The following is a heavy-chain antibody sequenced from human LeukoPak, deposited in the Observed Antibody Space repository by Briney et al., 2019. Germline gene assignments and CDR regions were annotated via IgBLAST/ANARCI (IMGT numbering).Heavy chain of an antibody. V-gene: IGHV7-4-1*02. CDR2: INTNTGNP. Sequence: ASVKFSCKASGYTFTSYAMNWVRQAPGQGLEWMGWINTNTGNPTYAQGFTGRFVFSLDTSVSTAYLQISSLKAEDTAVYYCARDDPQTTYPSAFDIWGQGTMVTVSS. J-gene: IGHJ3*02. D-gene: IGHD1/OR15-1a*01. CDR1: GYTFTSYA. CDR3: ARDDPQTTYPSAFDI.